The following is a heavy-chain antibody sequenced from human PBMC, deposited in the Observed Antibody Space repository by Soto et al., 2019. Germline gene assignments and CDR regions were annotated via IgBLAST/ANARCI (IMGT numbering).Heavy chain of an antibody. CDR2: IWYDGSNK. CDR3: ARGGLERIDLVY. V-gene: IGHV3-33*01. J-gene: IGHJ4*02. Sequence: QVQLVESGGGVVQPGRSLRLSCAASGFTFSSYGMHWVRQAPGKGLEWVAVIWYDGSNKYYADSVKGRFTISRDNSKNSLYLQMNSLRAADTAVYYCARGGLERIDLVYWGPGTLVTVSS. D-gene: IGHD3-3*01. CDR1: GFTFSSYG.